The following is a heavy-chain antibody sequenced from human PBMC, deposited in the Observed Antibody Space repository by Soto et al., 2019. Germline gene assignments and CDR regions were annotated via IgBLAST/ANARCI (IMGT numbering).Heavy chain of an antibody. CDR3: ARTTGTAYYYYYGMDV. CDR1: GGSISSYY. Sequence: KSSETLSLTCTVSGGSISSYYWSWIRQPPGKGLEWIGYIYYSGSTNYNPSLKSRVTISVDTSKNQFSLKLSSATAADTAVYYCARTTGTAYYYYYGMDVWGQGTTVTVSS. J-gene: IGHJ6*02. D-gene: IGHD4-17*01. V-gene: IGHV4-59*01. CDR2: IYYSGST.